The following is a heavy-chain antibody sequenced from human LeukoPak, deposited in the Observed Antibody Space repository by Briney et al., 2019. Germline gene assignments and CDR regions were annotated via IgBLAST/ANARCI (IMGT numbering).Heavy chain of an antibody. CDR1: GFTFSSYE. CDR3: ARDGLNYYGDYDSWYFDL. J-gene: IGHJ2*01. D-gene: IGHD4-17*01. V-gene: IGHV3-48*03. Sequence: RSGGSLRLSCAASGFTFSSYEMNWVRQAPGKGLEWVSYISSSGSTIYCADSVKGRFTISRDNAKNSLYLQMNSLRAEDTAVYYCARDGLNYYGDYDSWYFDLWGRGTLVTVSS. CDR2: ISSSGSTI.